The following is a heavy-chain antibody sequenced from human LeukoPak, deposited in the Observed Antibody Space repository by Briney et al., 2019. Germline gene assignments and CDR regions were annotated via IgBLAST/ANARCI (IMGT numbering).Heavy chain of an antibody. V-gene: IGHV4-34*01. CDR2: INHSGST. D-gene: IGHD3-22*01. Sequence: SETLSLTCTVSGGSISSYYWSWIRQPPGKGLEWIGEINHSGSTNYNPSLKSRVTISVDTSKNQFSLKLSSVTAADTAVYYCARGRGVYDSSGYYYRYYYYMDVWGKGTTVTVSS. CDR3: ARGRGVYDSSGYYYRYYYYMDV. J-gene: IGHJ6*03. CDR1: GGSISSYY.